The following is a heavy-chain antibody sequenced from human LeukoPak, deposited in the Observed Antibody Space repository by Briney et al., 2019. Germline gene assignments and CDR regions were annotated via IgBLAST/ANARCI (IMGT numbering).Heavy chain of an antibody. Sequence: EASVKVSCKASGYTFTGYYMHWVRQAPGQGLEWMGWINPNSGGTNYAQKFQGRVTMTRDTSISTAYMELSRLRSDDTAVYYCARDNTAYYYMDVWGKGTTVTVSS. CDR2: INPNSGGT. D-gene: IGHD2-21*02. J-gene: IGHJ6*03. CDR1: GYTFTGYY. CDR3: ARDNTAYYYMDV. V-gene: IGHV1-2*02.